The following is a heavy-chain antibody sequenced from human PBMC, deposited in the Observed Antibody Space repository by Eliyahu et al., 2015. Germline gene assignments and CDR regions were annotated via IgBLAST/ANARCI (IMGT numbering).Heavy chain of an antibody. J-gene: IGHJ5*02. D-gene: IGHD2-15*01. CDR2: ISSSSSYI. Sequence: EVQLVESGGGLVKPGGSLRLXCAXSGFPXXSXSMNWVRQAPGKGLEWVSSISSSSSYIYYADSVKGRFTISRDNAKNSLYLQMNSLRAEDTAVYYCARDQVDVVVVSNWFDPWGQGTLVTVSS. V-gene: IGHV3-21*01. CDR3: ARDQVDVVVVSNWFDP. CDR1: GFPXXSXS.